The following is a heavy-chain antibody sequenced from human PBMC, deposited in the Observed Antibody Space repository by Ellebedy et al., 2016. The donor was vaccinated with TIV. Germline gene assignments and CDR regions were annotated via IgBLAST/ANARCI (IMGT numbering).Heavy chain of an antibody. D-gene: IGHD4-17*01. CDR2: MRDEGSEK. Sequence: GGSLRLSCAASGFSFRSYWMSWVRQAPGKGLEWVANMRDEGSEKNYVESVRGRFTISRDNPKNSLYLHMNNLRAEDTGVYYCATDGSYGDYRSPTHAFEIWGQGTLVTVSS. V-gene: IGHV3-7*01. CDR1: GFSFRSYW. J-gene: IGHJ3*02. CDR3: ATDGSYGDYRSPTHAFEI.